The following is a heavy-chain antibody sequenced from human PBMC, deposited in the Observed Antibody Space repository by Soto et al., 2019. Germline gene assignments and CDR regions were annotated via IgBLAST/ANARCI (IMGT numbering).Heavy chain of an antibody. D-gene: IGHD5-18*01. J-gene: IGHJ4*02. Sequence: QVQLVQSGAEVKEPGSSVKVSCKASGGTFSSYAISWVRQAPGQGLERMGGIIPVFDTGIYAQKFKGRVTITADKTTNTAYMELSSLRSEDTAVYLCARVGGTGGYTYGLDYWGQGTLVTVSS. CDR2: IIPVFDTG. CDR3: ARVGGTGGYTYGLDY. CDR1: GGTFSSYA. V-gene: IGHV1-69*06.